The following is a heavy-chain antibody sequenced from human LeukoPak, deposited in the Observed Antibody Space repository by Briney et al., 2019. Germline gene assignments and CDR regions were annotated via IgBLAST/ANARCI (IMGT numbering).Heavy chain of an antibody. CDR3: AREASILTGYYNNWFDP. J-gene: IGHJ5*02. CDR2: LNHSGST. CDR1: GGSFSGYN. V-gene: IGHV4-34*01. D-gene: IGHD3-9*01. Sequence: SETLSLTCAVYGGSFSGYNWSWIRQPPGKGLEWIGELNHSGSTNYNPSLKSRVTISVDTSKKPFSLKLSSVTAADTAVYYCAREASILTGYYNNWFDPWGQGTLVTASS.